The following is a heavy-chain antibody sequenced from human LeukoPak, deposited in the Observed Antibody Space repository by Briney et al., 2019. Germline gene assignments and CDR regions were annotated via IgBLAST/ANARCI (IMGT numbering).Heavy chain of an antibody. V-gene: IGHV3-7*03. CDR1: GFTFSNFW. Sequence: PGGSLRLSCEASGFTFSNFWITWVRQAPGKGLEWITNIRYNGIEKHYADSVKGRFTISRDNAKNSLYLQMNSLRAEDTAIYYCATYRWLEDWGQGTLVTVSS. CDR3: ATYRWLED. CDR2: IRYNGIEK. J-gene: IGHJ4*02. D-gene: IGHD5-24*01.